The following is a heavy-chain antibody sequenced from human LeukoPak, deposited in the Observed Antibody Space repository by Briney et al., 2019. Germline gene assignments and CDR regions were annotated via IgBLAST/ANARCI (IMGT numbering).Heavy chain of an antibody. V-gene: IGHV1-46*01. CDR3: ARSGARLDHFDY. J-gene: IGHJ4*02. CDR2: INPSGGST. D-gene: IGHD1-26*01. Sequence: ASVKVSCKASGYTFTGYYMHWVRQAPGQGLEWMGIINPSGGSTSYAQKFQGRVTMSRDTSTSTVYMELSSLRSEDTAVYYCARSGARLDHFDYWGQGTLVTVSS. CDR1: GYTFTGYY.